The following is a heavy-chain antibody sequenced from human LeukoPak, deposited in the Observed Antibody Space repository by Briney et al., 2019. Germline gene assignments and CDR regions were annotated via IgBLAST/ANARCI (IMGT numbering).Heavy chain of an antibody. J-gene: IGHJ3*02. CDR3: ARARSYYDSSGYYWRGHDAFDI. Sequence: GGSLRLSCAASGFTFSSYEMNWVRQAPGKGLEWVSYISSSGSTIYYADFVKGRFTISRDNAKNSLYLQMNSLRAEDTALYYCARARSYYDSSGYYWRGHDAFDIWGQGTMVTVSS. V-gene: IGHV3-48*03. D-gene: IGHD3-22*01. CDR1: GFTFSSYE. CDR2: ISSSGSTI.